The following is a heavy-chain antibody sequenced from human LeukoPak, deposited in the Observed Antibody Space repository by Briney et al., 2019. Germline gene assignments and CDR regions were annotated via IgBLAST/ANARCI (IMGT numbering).Heavy chain of an antibody. J-gene: IGHJ4*02. CDR2: INWNGGST. CDR3: ARRSPNYYFDY. V-gene: IGHV3-20*04. CDR1: GFNFDDYG. Sequence: GGSLRLSCAASGFNFDDYGMSWVRQAPGKGLEWVSGINWNGGSTGYADSVKGRFTISRGNAKNSLYLQMNSLRAEDTAVYYCARRSPNYYFDYWGQGTPVTVSS.